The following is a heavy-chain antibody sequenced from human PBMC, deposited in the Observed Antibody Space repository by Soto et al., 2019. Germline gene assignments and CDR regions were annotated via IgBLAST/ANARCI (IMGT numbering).Heavy chain of an antibody. CDR3: ARSISVAALDY. CDR1: GDSVSSNSAA. CDR2: TYYRSKWFY. D-gene: IGHD6-19*01. Sequence: SQTLSLTCAISGDSVSSNSAALNLIMQSPSRGLEWLGRTYYRSKWFYDYALSVRGRIIINPDTSKSQFSLQLNSVTPDDTAVYYCARSISVAALDYWSQGNLVTVSS. J-gene: IGHJ4*02. V-gene: IGHV6-1*01.